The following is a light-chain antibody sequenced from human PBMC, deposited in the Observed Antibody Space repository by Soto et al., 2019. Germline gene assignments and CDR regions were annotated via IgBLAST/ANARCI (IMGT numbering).Light chain of an antibody. CDR1: RSDVGANNY. V-gene: IGLV2-8*01. J-gene: IGLJ1*01. CDR2: EVT. Sequence: QSVLTQPPSASGSPGQSVTISCTGTRSDVGANNYVSWYQQHPGKAPKLMIYEVTKRPSGVPDRFSGSKSGNTASLTVSGLQAEDEADYYCSSYAGTNRVFGTGTKVTVL. CDR3: SSYAGTNRV.